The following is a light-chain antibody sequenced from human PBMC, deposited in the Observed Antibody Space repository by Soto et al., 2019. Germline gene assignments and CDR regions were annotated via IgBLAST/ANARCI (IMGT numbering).Light chain of an antibody. Sequence: QSVLTQPASVSGCPGQSITISCTGTSSDVGAYNYVSWYQQHPGRAPQLIIYHVSNRPSGVSNRFSGSKSDNTASLTISGLQAEDEADYYCSSFTSSSSYVFGPGTKVTVL. CDR2: HVS. J-gene: IGLJ1*01. CDR1: SSDVGAYNY. V-gene: IGLV2-14*03. CDR3: SSFTSSSSYV.